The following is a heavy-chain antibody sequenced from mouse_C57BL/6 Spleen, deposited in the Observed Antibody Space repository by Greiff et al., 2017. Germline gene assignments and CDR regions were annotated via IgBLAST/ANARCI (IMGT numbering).Heavy chain of an antibody. CDR2: IHPNSGST. D-gene: IGHD1-1*01. CDR1: GYTFTSYW. J-gene: IGHJ2*01. CDR3: ARDTTVVATPYFDY. V-gene: IGHV1-64*01. Sequence: QVQLQQPGAELVKPGASVKLSCKASGYTFTSYWMHWVKQRPGQGLEWIGMIHPNSGSTNYNEKFKSKATLTVDKPSSTAYMQLSSLTSEDSAVYYCARDTTVVATPYFDYWGQGTTLTVSS.